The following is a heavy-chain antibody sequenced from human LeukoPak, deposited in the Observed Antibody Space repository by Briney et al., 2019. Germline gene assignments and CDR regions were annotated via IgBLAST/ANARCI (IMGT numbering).Heavy chain of an antibody. Sequence: GGSLRLSCAASGFTFDDYGMSWIRRAPGKGLEWVSGINWNGDSTNYADSAKGRFTISRGNAKNSLYLQVNSLRAEDTALYYCARGFYYDSGATWRAFNIWGQGTMVTVFS. CDR3: ARGFYYDSGATWRAFNI. CDR1: GFTFDDYG. CDR2: INWNGDST. V-gene: IGHV3-20*04. J-gene: IGHJ3*02. D-gene: IGHD3-22*01.